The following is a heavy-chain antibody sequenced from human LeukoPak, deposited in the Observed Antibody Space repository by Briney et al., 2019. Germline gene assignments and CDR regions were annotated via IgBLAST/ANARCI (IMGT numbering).Heavy chain of an antibody. D-gene: IGHD6-19*01. J-gene: IGHJ4*02. CDR2: IYPGDSDT. CDR3: ARGPAVAGPYFDY. V-gene: IGHV5-51*01. Sequence: GESLQISCKGSGYSFTSYWIGWVRQMPGKGLEWMGIIYPGDSDTRYSPSFQGQVTISADKSISTAYLQWSSLKASDTAMYYCARGPAVAGPYFDYWGQGTLVTVSS. CDR1: GYSFTSYW.